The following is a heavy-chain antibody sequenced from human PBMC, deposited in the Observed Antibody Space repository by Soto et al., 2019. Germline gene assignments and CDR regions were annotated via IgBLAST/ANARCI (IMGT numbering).Heavy chain of an antibody. CDR3: ARHYDSSGYPIDP. D-gene: IGHD3-22*01. V-gene: IGHV4-61*08. J-gene: IGHJ5*02. Sequence: PSETLSLTCAVSGGSISSGGYSWSWIRQPPGKGLEWIGYIYYSGSTNYNPSLKSRVTISVDTSKNQFSLKLSSVTAADTAVYYCARHYDSSGYPIDPWGQGTLVTVSS. CDR2: IYYSGST. CDR1: GGSISSGGYS.